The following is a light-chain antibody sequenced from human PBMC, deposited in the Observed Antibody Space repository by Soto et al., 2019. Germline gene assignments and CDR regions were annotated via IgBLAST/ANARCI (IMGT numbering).Light chain of an antibody. V-gene: IGKV1-6*01. CDR2: GAS. Sequence: AIQMTQSPSSLSGAVGGRVTITCRASQGIKNDLNWYQQKPGKAPQLLIYGASTLQRGVPSRVSGSGSGIDFTLTISSLQPEDFATYYCLQDFKYPRTFGPGTRGDL. CDR3: LQDFKYPRT. J-gene: IGKJ3*01. CDR1: QGIKND.